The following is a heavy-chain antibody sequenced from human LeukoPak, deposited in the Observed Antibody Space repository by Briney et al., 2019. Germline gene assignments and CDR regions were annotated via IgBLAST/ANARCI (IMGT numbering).Heavy chain of an antibody. Sequence: GGSLRLSCAASGFTFSDYYMSWIRQAPGKGLEWVSAISGSGGSTYYADSVKGRFTISRDNSKNTLYLQMNSLRAEDTAVYYCAKDALVGATTAWFDPWGQGTLVTVSS. CDR2: ISGSGGST. J-gene: IGHJ5*02. V-gene: IGHV3-23*01. D-gene: IGHD1-26*01. CDR1: GFTFSDYY. CDR3: AKDALVGATTAWFDP.